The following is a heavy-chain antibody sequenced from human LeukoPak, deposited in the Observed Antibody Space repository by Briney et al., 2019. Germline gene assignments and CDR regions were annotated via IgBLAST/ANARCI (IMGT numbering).Heavy chain of an antibody. J-gene: IGHJ6*02. CDR3: ASLYGSGSTDYYYYGMDV. D-gene: IGHD3-10*01. V-gene: IGHV1-2*02. CDR2: INPNSGGT. Sequence: GASVNVSCKASGYTFTGYYMHWVRQAPGQGLEWMGWINPNSGGTNHAQKFQGRVTMTRDTSISTAYMELSRLRSDDTAVYYCASLYGSGSTDYYYYGMDVWGQGTTVTVSS. CDR1: GYTFTGYY.